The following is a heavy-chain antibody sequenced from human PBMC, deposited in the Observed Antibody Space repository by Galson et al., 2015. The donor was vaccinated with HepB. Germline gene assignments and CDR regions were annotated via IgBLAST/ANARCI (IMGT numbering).Heavy chain of an antibody. J-gene: IGHJ5*02. CDR2: ISGTAGVM. CDR1: GFTFSSYG. V-gene: IGHV3-48*02. Sequence: SLRLSCAASGFTFSSYGMNWVRQAPGKGLEWISYISGTAGVMYYADPVKGRFIISRDNAKKSVYLQMNSLRDEDTAVYYCARAVPAASSWFDPWGQGTLVTVSS. CDR3: ARAVPAASSWFDP. D-gene: IGHD2-2*01.